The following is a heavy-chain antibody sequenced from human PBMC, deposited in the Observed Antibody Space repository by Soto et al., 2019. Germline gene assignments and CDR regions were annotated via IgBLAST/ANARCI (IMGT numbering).Heavy chain of an antibody. D-gene: IGHD3-22*01. CDR3: SRHFGNYDSSGHYTV. CDR2: IYPGDSHT. V-gene: IGHV5-51*01. Sequence: GESLKISCKGSGYSFTNYWIGWVRQMPGKGLEWMGIIYPGDSHTKYSPSFQGQVTVPADKSISTAYLQWSSLKASDTAMYYCSRHFGNYDSSGHYTVWGHGTLVTVS. CDR1: GYSFTNYW. J-gene: IGHJ4*01.